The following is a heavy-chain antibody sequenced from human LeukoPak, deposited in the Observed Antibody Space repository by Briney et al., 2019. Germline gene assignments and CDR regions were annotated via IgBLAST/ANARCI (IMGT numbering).Heavy chain of an antibody. Sequence: PSETLSLTCTVSAGSISSSSYYWGWIRQPPGKGLEWIGSIYYSGSTYYNPSLKSRVTISVDTSKNQFSLKLSSVTAADTAVYYCAREGSDIVVVVAPMDYYYGMDVWGQGTTVTVSS. CDR2: IYYSGST. CDR3: AREGSDIVVVVAPMDYYYGMDV. CDR1: AGSISSSSYY. D-gene: IGHD2-15*01. V-gene: IGHV4-39*07. J-gene: IGHJ6*02.